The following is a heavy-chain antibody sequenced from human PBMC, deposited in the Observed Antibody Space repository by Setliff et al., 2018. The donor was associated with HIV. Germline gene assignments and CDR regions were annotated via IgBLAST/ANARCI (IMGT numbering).Heavy chain of an antibody. CDR1: GGSITSRSYY. Sequence: SETLSLTCTVSGGSITSRSYYWGWIRQPPGKGLEWIGTMYYSGSIYYNPSLKSRVTISVDTSKNQFSLKLNSVTAADTAVYYCARLTRITTAGHWGQGTLVTVSS. CDR2: MYYSGSI. J-gene: IGHJ4*02. D-gene: IGHD6-13*01. V-gene: IGHV4-39*01. CDR3: ARLTRITTAGH.